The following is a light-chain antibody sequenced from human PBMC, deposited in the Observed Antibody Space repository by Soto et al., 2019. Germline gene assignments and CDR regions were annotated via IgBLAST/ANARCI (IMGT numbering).Light chain of an antibody. CDR1: SSNIGSNT. J-gene: IGLJ1*01. CDR2: SNN. Sequence: QSALTQPPSASVTPGQRVTISCSGSSSNIGSNTVNWYQQLPGTAPKLLIYSNNQRPSGVPDRFSGSKSGTSASLSISGLQSEDEADYYCAAWDDSLNGRYVFGTGTTVTVL. CDR3: AAWDDSLNGRYV. V-gene: IGLV1-44*01.